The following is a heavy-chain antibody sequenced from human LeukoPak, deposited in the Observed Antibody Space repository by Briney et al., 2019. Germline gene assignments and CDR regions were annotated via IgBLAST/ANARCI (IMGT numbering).Heavy chain of an antibody. V-gene: IGHV4-4*02. CDR2: IYHSGST. Sequence: SETLSLTCAVSGGSISSSNWWSWVRQPPGKGLEWIGEIYHSGSTNYNPSLKGRVTISVDKSKNQFSLKLSSVTAADTAVYYCARWRYDSSGYYYYYGMDVWGQGTTVTVSS. CDR3: ARWRYDSSGYYYYYGMDV. J-gene: IGHJ6*02. CDR1: GGSISSSNW. D-gene: IGHD3-22*01.